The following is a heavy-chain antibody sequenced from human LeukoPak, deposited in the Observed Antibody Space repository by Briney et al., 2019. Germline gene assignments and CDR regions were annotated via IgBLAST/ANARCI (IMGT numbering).Heavy chain of an antibody. D-gene: IGHD7-27*01. Sequence: SETLSLTCTVSGGSISSYYWSWIRQPPGKGLEWIGYIYYGGSTNYNPSLKSRVTISVDTSKNQFSLKLSSVTAADTAVYYCARSGYWFDPWGQGTLVTVSS. CDR2: IYYGGST. CDR3: ARSGYWFDP. CDR1: GGSISSYY. V-gene: IGHV4-59*01. J-gene: IGHJ5*02.